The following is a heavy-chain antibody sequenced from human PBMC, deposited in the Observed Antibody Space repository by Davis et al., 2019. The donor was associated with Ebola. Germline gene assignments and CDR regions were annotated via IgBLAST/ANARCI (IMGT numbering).Heavy chain of an antibody. CDR3: ARGSRGLPAALHYMDV. Sequence: SETLSLTCAVYGGSFSGYYWSWIRQPPGKGLEWIGEINHSGSTNYNPSLKSRVTISLQTTKNQFSLKLTSVTAADTAMYYCARGSRGLPAALHYMDVWGKGTTVTVSS. J-gene: IGHJ6*03. V-gene: IGHV4-34*01. CDR2: INHSGST. D-gene: IGHD2-2*01. CDR1: GGSFSGYY.